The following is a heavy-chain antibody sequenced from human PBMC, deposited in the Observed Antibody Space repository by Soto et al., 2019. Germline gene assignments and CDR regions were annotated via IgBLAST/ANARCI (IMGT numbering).Heavy chain of an antibody. Sequence: GASVKVSCKASGGTFSSYTISWVRQAPGQGLEWIGRIIPILGIANYAQKFQGRVTITADKSTSTAYMELSSLRSEDTSVYYCARAPLITIFGVVSTGKQYNWFDPWGQGTLVTVSS. CDR1: GGTFSSYT. D-gene: IGHD3-3*01. CDR2: IIPILGIA. V-gene: IGHV1-69*02. CDR3: ARAPLITIFGVVSTGKQYNWFDP. J-gene: IGHJ5*02.